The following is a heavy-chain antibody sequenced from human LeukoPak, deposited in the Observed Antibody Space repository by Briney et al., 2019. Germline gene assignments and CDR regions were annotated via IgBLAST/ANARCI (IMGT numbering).Heavy chain of an antibody. V-gene: IGHV4-39*07. J-gene: IGHJ4*02. CDR1: GDSISSSSYY. CDR3: ASSIVPAARGNYFDY. Sequence: SETLSLTCTVAGDSISSSSYYWGWIRQPPGKGLEWIGSFYYSGSSYYNSSLRSRVTMSVDTSKNQFSLKLSSVTAADTAVYYCASSIVPAARGNYFDYWGQGTLVTVSS. D-gene: IGHD2-2*01. CDR2: FYYSGSS.